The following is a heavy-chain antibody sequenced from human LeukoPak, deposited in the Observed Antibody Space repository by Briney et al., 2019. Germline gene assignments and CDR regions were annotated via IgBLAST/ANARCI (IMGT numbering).Heavy chain of an antibody. Sequence: SETLSLTCTVSGVPISSYYWSWIRQPPGKGLEWIGYISYSGSTNYNPSLKSRVTISVDTSKNQFSLKLSSVTAADTAVYYCARRSDSGWFFDFWGQGTLVTVSS. D-gene: IGHD6-19*01. CDR2: ISYSGST. CDR1: GVPISSYY. V-gene: IGHV4-59*08. CDR3: ARRSDSGWFFDF. J-gene: IGHJ4*02.